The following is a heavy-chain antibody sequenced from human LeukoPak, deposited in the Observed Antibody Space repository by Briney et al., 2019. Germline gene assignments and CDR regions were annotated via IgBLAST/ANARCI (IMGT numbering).Heavy chain of an antibody. CDR2: IYPVNSDT. Sequence: LGESLKISCKGSGYSFTSYWIGWVRQMPGKGLEWRGNIYPVNSDTRYSPSFKGQVTTQADKPISTAYLQWSSLKASDTAMYYCARHYRGWQLVRLYYFDYWGQGTLVTVSS. V-gene: IGHV5-51*01. CDR1: GYSFTSYW. J-gene: IGHJ4*02. CDR3: ARHYRGWQLVRLYYFDY. D-gene: IGHD6-6*01.